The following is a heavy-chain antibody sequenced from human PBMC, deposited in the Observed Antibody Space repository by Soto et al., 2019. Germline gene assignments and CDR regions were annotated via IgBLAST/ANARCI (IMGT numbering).Heavy chain of an antibody. CDR1: GGSISSSSYY. V-gene: IGHV4-39*07. D-gene: IGHD3-10*01. CDR3: AVARALWFGEPHNWFDP. Sequence: SETLSLTCTVSGGSISSSSYYWGWIRQPPGKGLEWIGSIYYSGSTYYNPSLKSRVTISVDTSKNQFSLKLSSVTAADTAVYYCAVARALWFGEPHNWFDPWGQGTLVTVS. J-gene: IGHJ5*02. CDR2: IYYSGST.